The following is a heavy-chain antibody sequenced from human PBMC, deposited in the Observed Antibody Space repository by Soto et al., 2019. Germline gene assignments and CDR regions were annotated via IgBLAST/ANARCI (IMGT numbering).Heavy chain of an antibody. V-gene: IGHV4-39*01. J-gene: IGHJ5*02. CDR1: GGSISSSSYY. Sequence: SETLSLTCTVSGGSISSSSYYWGWIRQPPGKGLEWIGSIYYSGSTYYNPSLKSRVTISVDTSKNQFSLKLSSVTAADTAVYYCARRKYCSGGSCYPSYNWFDPWGQGTLVTVSS. CDR2: IYYSGST. D-gene: IGHD2-15*01. CDR3: ARRKYCSGGSCYPSYNWFDP.